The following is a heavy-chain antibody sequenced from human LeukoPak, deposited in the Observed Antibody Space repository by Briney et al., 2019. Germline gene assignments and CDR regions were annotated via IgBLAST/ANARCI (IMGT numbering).Heavy chain of an antibody. CDR3: AKSNGYGLIDI. V-gene: IGHV4-38-2*02. CDR2: IYHSGST. J-gene: IGHJ3*02. Sequence: SETLSLTCIVSSYSISSGYYWGWIRQPPGKGLEWVGSIYHSGSTYYNPSLKSRVTISLDTSRNQFSLKLNSVTAADTAVYYCAKSNGYGLIDIWGQGTMVTVSS. D-gene: IGHD3-10*01. CDR1: SYSISSGYY.